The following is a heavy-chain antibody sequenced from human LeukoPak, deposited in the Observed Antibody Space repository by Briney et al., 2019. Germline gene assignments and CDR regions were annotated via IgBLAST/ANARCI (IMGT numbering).Heavy chain of an antibody. Sequence: GGSLRLSCAVSGFTLSSYAMHWVRQPAGKGLEWVSAIGTAGDTFYPGSVKGRFTISRENAKKSLFLQMNSLRAEDTAVYYCARQNTPHGNFDDWGQGTLVTVSS. V-gene: IGHV3-13*01. CDR2: IGTAGDT. CDR3: ARQNTPHGNFDD. J-gene: IGHJ4*02. CDR1: GFTLSSYA. D-gene: IGHD1-26*01.